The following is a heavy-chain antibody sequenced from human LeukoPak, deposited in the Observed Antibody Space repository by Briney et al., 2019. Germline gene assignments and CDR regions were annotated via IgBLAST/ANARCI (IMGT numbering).Heavy chain of an antibody. CDR3: ARVLRYFDWLEGYYMDV. D-gene: IGHD3-9*01. J-gene: IGHJ6*03. CDR1: GFTFSSYG. V-gene: IGHV3-48*01. CDR2: ISSSSSTI. Sequence: GGSLRLSCAASGFTFSSYGMNWVRQAPGKGLEWVSYISSSSSTIYYADSVKGRFTISRDNAKNSLYLQMNSLRAEDTAVYYCARVLRYFDWLEGYYMDVWGKGTTVTVSS.